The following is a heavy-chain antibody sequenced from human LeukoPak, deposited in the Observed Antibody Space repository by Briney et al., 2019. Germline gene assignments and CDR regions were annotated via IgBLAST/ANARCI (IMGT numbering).Heavy chain of an antibody. Sequence: GGSLRLSCAASGFTVSTNYMTWIRQAPGKGLEWVSVMYTLGNTNYADSVRGRFTISRDNSKNTLYLQMNSLRAEDTAVYYCAKDSKIVGATFRSYHYMDVWGKGTAATVSS. CDR3: AKDSKIVGATFRSYHYMDV. J-gene: IGHJ6*03. CDR2: MYTLGNT. V-gene: IGHV3-53*01. CDR1: GFTVSTNY. D-gene: IGHD1-26*01.